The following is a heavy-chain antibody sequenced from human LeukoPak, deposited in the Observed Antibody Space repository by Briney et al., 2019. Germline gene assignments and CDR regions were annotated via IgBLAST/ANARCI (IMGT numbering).Heavy chain of an antibody. V-gene: IGHV4-34*01. CDR2: INHSGST. J-gene: IGHJ3*02. CDR1: GGSFSGYY. CDR3: ARGTTVTTIPDAFDI. Sequence: SETLSFTCAVYGGSFSGYYWSWIRQPPGKGLEWIGEINHSGSTNYNPSLKSRVTISVDTSKNQFSLKLSSVTAADTAVYYCARGTTVTTIPDAFDIWGQGTMVTVSS. D-gene: IGHD4-17*01.